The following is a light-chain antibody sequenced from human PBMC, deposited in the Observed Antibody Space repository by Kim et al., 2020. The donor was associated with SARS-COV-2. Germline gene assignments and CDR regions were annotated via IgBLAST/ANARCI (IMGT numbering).Light chain of an antibody. CDR1: KLGDKY. CDR2: QDS. CDR3: QAWDRSTVV. J-gene: IGLJ2*01. Sequence: SVSPGQKASITCYGDKLGDKYACWYQQKPGQSPVLVIDQDSKRPSGIPERFSGSNSGNTATLTISGTQAMDEADYYCQAWDRSTVVFGGGTQLTVL. V-gene: IGLV3-1*01.